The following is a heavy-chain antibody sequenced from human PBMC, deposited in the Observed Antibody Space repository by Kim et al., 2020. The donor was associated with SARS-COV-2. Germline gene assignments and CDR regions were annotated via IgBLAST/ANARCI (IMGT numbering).Heavy chain of an antibody. V-gene: IGHV3-53*01. Sequence: GGSLRLSCAVSGFAVSSYHITWVRQSPEKGLEWVSVIYTSGETYYADSVKGRFTISRDNSKNMVYLQMNRLRVEETALYYCTRFEVGGPSWVPSDFWGQGTLVTVSS. J-gene: IGHJ4*02. CDR1: GFAVSSYH. CDR2: IYTSGET. CDR3: TRFEVGGPSWVPSDF. D-gene: IGHD1-26*01.